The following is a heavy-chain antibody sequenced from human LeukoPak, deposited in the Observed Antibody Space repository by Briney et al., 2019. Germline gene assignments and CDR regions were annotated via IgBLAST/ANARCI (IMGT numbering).Heavy chain of an antibody. V-gene: IGHV3-48*03. Sequence: GGSLRLSCAASGFMFSDYEMKWVRQAPGKGLEWLSYISSSGGTTYYADSVKGRFTISRDNAKNSLYLQMNSLRAEDTAVYYCARDPNGGLSHAMDVWGQGTAVTVSS. D-gene: IGHD2-8*01. CDR3: ARDPNGGLSHAMDV. CDR1: GFMFSDYE. J-gene: IGHJ6*01. CDR2: ISSSGGTT.